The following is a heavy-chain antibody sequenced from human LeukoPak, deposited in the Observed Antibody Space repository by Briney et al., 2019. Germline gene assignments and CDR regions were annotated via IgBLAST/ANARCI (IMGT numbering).Heavy chain of an antibody. CDR3: ARPPPPYYYDSSGYYFDY. D-gene: IGHD3-22*01. J-gene: IGHJ4*02. Sequence: GGSLRLSCAVSGFTFSRSTMSWVRQAPGRGLQWVAKMKEDGSEIYYVDSVKGRFTISRDNSKNSLYLQMNSLRAEDTAVYYCARPPPPYYYDSSGYYFDYWGQGTLVTVSS. CDR2: MKEDGSEI. CDR1: GFTFSRST. V-gene: IGHV3-7*01.